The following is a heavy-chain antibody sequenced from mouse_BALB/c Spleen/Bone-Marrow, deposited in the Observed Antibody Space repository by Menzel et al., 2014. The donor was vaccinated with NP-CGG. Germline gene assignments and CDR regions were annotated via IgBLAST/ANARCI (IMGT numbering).Heavy chain of an antibody. J-gene: IGHJ2*01. CDR2: ISSGGSYT. CDR1: GFTFSSYG. D-gene: IGHD2-4*01. CDR3: ARQTYYDYDGYFDY. V-gene: IGHV5-6*01. Sequence: EVKLVESGGDLVKPGGSLKLPCAASGFTFSSYGMSWVRQTPDKRLEWVATISSGGSYTYYLDSVKGRFTISRDNAKNTLYLQMSSLKSEDTAMYYCARQTYYDYDGYFDYWGQGTTLTVSS.